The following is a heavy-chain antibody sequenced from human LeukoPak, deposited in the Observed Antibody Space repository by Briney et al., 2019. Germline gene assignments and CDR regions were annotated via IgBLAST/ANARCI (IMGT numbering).Heavy chain of an antibody. J-gene: IGHJ4*02. V-gene: IGHV3-23*01. CDR1: GFTFSNCA. CDR2: ISGSGSST. Sequence: GGSLRLSCAASGFTFSNCAMSWVRQAPEKGLEWVSGISGSGSSTYYADSVKGRFTISRDNSENTLSLQMNSLRADDTAIYYCAKSCNSGNCYFNYWGQGTLVTVSS. D-gene: IGHD2/OR15-2a*01. CDR3: AKSCNSGNCYFNY.